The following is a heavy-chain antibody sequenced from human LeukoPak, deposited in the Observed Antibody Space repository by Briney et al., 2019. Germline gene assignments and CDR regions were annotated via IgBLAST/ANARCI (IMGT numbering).Heavy chain of an antibody. CDR2: IRYDGSNK. CDR3: AKDGGYSYGPKFDY. D-gene: IGHD5-18*01. Sequence: GGSLRLSCAASGFTFSSYGMHWVRQAPGKGLEWVAFIRYDGSNKYYADSVKGRFTISRDNSKNTLYLQMNSLRAEDTAVYYCAKDGGYSYGPKFDYWGQGTLVTVSP. CDR1: GFTFSSYG. J-gene: IGHJ4*02. V-gene: IGHV3-30*02.